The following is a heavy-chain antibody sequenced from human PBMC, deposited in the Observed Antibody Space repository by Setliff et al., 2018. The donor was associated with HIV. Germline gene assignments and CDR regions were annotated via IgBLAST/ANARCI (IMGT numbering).Heavy chain of an antibody. CDR1: GGSISSGSYY. Sequence: SETLSLTCTVSGGSISSGSYYWSWIRQPAGKGLEWIGHIHTSGSSSYNPSLKSRVIISLDTSKNQISLKLNSETAADTAVYYCARDLLGSSSLVDYWGQGTLVTVSS. J-gene: IGHJ4*02. CDR3: ARDLLGSSSLVDY. V-gene: IGHV4-61*09. D-gene: IGHD6-6*01. CDR2: IHTSGSS.